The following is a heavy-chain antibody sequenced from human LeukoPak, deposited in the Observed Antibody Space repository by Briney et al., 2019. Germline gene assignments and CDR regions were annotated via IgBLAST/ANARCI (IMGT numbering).Heavy chain of an antibody. V-gene: IGHV3-9*01. CDR3: AKDTTRYSSGWD. J-gene: IGHJ4*02. CDR1: GFTFDDYA. CDR2: ISWNSGSI. Sequence: GRSLRLSCAASGFTFDDYAMHWVRQAPGKGLEWASGISWNSGSIGYADSVKSRFTISRDNAKNSLYLQMNSLRAEDTALYYCAKDTTRYSSGWDWGQGTLVTVSS. D-gene: IGHD6-19*01.